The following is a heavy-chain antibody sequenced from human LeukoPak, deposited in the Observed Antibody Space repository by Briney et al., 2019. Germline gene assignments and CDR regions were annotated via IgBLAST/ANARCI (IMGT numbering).Heavy chain of an antibody. CDR2: ISGDGTTI. CDR3: VRRESSGFFYYFDH. CDR1: GFIFSSHE. Sequence: GGSLRLSCEASGFIFSSHEMNWVRQSPGKGLEWLSYISGDGTTIYYEGSVKGRFTISRDNAKKSLSLQMNSLRVEDTAVYYCVRRESSGFFYYFDHWGQGVLVTVSS. V-gene: IGHV3-48*03. J-gene: IGHJ4*02. D-gene: IGHD3-22*01.